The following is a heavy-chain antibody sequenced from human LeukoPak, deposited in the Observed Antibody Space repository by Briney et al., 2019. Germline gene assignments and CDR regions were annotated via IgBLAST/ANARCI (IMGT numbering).Heavy chain of an antibody. D-gene: IGHD3-22*01. CDR2: ISSGGST. J-gene: IGHJ4*02. CDR1: GGSISSSGYY. V-gene: IGHV4-39*01. CDR3: ARRSYDGSGYYYVDY. Sequence: SVTLSLTCTVSGGSISSSGYYWGWIRQPPGKGLEWIGSISSGGSTHYIPSLKSRVTISVDTSKNQFSLKLSSVTAADTAVYYCARRSYDGSGYYYVDYWGQGTLVTVSS.